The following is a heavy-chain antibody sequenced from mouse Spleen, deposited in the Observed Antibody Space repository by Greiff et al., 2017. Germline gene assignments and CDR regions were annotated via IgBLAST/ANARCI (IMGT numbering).Heavy chain of an antibody. CDR1: GFTFSDYG. J-gene: IGHJ4*01. V-gene: IGHV5-17*01. D-gene: IGHD1-1*01. CDR2: ISSGSSTI. Sequence: EVHLVESGGGLVKPGGSLKLSCAASGFTFSDYGMHWVRQAPEKGLEWVAYISSGSSTIYYADTVKGRFTISRDNAKNTLFLQMTSLRSEDTAMYYCARHYYGSRYYAMDYWGQGTSVTVSS. CDR3: ARHYYGSRYYAMDY.